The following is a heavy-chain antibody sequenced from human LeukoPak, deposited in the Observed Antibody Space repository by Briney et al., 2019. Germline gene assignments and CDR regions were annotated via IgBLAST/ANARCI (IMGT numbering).Heavy chain of an antibody. CDR2: IYYSGST. CDR3: ARQFRGSGWYYEY. Sequence: SQTLSLTCTVSGGSISSGDYYWSWIRQPPGKGLEWIGYIYYSGSTYDNPSLRGRVTISVDTSKNQFSLKVSSVTAADTAVYYCARQFRGSGWYYEYWGQGTLVTVSS. V-gene: IGHV4-30-4*01. CDR1: GGSISSGDYY. D-gene: IGHD6-19*01. J-gene: IGHJ4*02.